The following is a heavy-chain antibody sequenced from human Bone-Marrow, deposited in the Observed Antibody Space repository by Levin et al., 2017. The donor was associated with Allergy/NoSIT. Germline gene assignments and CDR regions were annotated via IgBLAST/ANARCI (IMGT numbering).Heavy chain of an antibody. D-gene: IGHD4-17*01. CDR1: GGNFNNYA. CDR3: ARGWTTVTADFDY. J-gene: IGHJ4*02. Sequence: GGSLRLSCKTSGGNFNNYAISWVRQAPGQGLEWMGDIIPIFGTANYAQKFQDRVTITAEESTRTAYMELSSLRSEDTAVYYCARGWTTVTADFDYWGQGVPVIVSS. V-gene: IGHV1-69*01. CDR2: IIPIFGTA.